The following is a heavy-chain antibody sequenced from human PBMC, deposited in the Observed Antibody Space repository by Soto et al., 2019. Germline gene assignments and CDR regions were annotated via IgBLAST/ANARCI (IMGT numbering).Heavy chain of an antibody. CDR2: FDPEDGET. J-gene: IGHJ4*02. Sequence: ASVKVSCKVSGYTLTELSMHWVRQAPGKGLEWMGGFDPEDGETIYAQKFQGRVTMTEDTSTDTAYMELSSLRSEDTAVDYCATMVRGVIIFRFDYWGQGTLVPVSS. CDR3: ATMVRGVIIFRFDY. CDR1: GYTLTELS. V-gene: IGHV1-24*01. D-gene: IGHD3-10*01.